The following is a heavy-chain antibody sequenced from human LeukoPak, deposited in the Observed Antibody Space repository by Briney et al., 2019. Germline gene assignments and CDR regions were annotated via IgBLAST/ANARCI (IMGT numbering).Heavy chain of an antibody. CDR2: INHSGST. D-gene: IGHD5-18*01. Sequence: SETLSLTCAVYGGSFSGYYWSWIRQPPGMGLEWIGEINHSGSTNYNPSLKSRVTISVDTSKNQFSLKLSSVTAADTAVYYCARGRYSYGPWGVYYYYYMDVWGKGTTVTVSS. J-gene: IGHJ6*03. CDR1: GGSFSGYY. V-gene: IGHV4-34*01. CDR3: ARGRYSYGPWGVYYYYYMDV.